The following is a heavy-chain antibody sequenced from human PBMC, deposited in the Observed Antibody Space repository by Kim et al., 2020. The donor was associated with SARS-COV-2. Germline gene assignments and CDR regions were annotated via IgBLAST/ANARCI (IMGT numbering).Heavy chain of an antibody. J-gene: IGHJ6*02. Sequence: YAQKFQGRVTITADESTSTAYMELSSLRSEDTAVYYCARGPKYYYYGMDVWGQGTTVTVSS. V-gene: IGHV1-69*01. CDR3: ARGPKYYYYGMDV.